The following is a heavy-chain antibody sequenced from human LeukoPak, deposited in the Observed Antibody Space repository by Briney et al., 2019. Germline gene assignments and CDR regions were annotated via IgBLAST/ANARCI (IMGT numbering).Heavy chain of an antibody. D-gene: IGHD2-2*01. V-gene: IGHV3-15*01. Sequence: GGSLRLSCAASGFTFSNDWMSWVRQAPGKGLEWVGRIKSKASSETNDYSAHVQGRITISRDDSKNTLYLQMNSLKTEDTDVYYCTTALDLIVVVPAAIVWGQGTLVTVSS. J-gene: IGHJ4*02. CDR3: TTALDLIVVVPAAIV. CDR2: IKSKASSETN. CDR1: GFTFSNDW.